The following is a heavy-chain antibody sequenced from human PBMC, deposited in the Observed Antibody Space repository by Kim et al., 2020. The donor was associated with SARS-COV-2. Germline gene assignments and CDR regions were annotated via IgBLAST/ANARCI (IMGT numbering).Heavy chain of an antibody. CDR1: GFIFSSYA. Sequence: ASVKVSCKASGFIFSSYAMHWVRQAPGQSLEWMGWINTANGKTNYLERLQGRVTITRDTSASTTYMELRSLRSEDTAVYYCARRSYYGSVSYYGLDVWGQGTTVIVSS. CDR2: INTANGKT. D-gene: IGHD3-10*01. CDR3: ARRSYYGSVSYYGLDV. J-gene: IGHJ6*02. V-gene: IGHV1-3*04.